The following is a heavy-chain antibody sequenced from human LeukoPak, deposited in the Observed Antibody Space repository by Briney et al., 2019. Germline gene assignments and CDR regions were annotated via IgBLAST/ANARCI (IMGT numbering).Heavy chain of an antibody. CDR2: IYHSGST. CDR1: GGSISSGGYY. J-gene: IGHJ4*02. CDR3: ARYSGYDSHTFDY. V-gene: IGHV4-30-2*01. D-gene: IGHD5-12*01. Sequence: SETLSLTCTVSGGSISSGGYYWSWIRQPPGKGLEWIGYIYHSGSTYYNPSLKSRVTISVDRSKNQFSLKLSSVTAADTAVYYCARYSGYDSHTFDYWGQGTLVTVSS.